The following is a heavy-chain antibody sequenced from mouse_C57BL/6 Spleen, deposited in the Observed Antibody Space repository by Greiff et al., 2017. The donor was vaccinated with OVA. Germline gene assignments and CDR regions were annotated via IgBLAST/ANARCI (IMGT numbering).Heavy chain of an antibody. V-gene: IGHV1-85*01. J-gene: IGHJ3*01. CDR2: IYPSDGST. Sequence: VQLQQSGPELVKPGASVKLSCKASGYTFTSYDINWVKQRPGQGLEWIGWIYPSDGSTKYNEKFTGKATLTVDTSSSTAYMELHSLTSEDSAVYFWARSIYYSNLKAWFAYWGQGTLVTGSA. D-gene: IGHD2-5*01. CDR1: GYTFTSYD. CDR3: ARSIYYSNLKAWFAY.